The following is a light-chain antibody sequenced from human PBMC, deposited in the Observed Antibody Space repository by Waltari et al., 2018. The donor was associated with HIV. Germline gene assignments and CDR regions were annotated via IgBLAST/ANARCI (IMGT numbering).Light chain of an antibody. Sequence: QSVLTQPPSASGTPEQRVTISCSGSTSNIGRNTVSWFQQFPGPAPKVLIYGKNQRPSGVPDRFSGSKPGTSASLAISGLQSEDEADYYCASWDDSLNGPVFGGGTKLTVV. J-gene: IGLJ2*01. V-gene: IGLV1-44*01. CDR2: GKN. CDR1: TSNIGRNT. CDR3: ASWDDSLNGPV.